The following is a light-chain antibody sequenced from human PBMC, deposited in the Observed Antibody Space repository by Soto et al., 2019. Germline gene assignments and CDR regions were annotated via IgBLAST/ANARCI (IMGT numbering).Light chain of an antibody. Sequence: DIQMTQSPSSLSASVGDRVTITCRASQNIENFLNWYQQKPGKAPKLLISAASSLRSGVPSRFSGSGSGTDFTLAIRSLQPEDVATYHCQQCYTAPTFGQGTKVEIK. CDR1: QNIENF. CDR3: QQCYTAPT. V-gene: IGKV1-39*01. J-gene: IGKJ1*01. CDR2: AAS.